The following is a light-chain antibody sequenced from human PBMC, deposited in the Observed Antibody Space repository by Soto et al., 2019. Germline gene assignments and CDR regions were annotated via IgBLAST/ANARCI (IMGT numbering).Light chain of an antibody. CDR2: GAS. Sequence: EIVLTQSPGTLSLSPGERATLSCRASQSVSSNFLGWYQQKPGQAPRLLIYGASNRATGIPDRFSGSGSGTDFTLTISRVEPADFAVYYCQQYGSSPLTFGGGTKVEIK. CDR1: QSVSSNF. V-gene: IGKV3-20*01. CDR3: QQYGSSPLT. J-gene: IGKJ4*01.